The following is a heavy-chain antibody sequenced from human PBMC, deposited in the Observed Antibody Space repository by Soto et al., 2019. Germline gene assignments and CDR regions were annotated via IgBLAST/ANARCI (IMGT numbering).Heavy chain of an antibody. V-gene: IGHV4-30-4*01. CDR3: AGIQSKRLSGLDP. Sequence: QVQLQESGPGLVKPSQTLSLTCTVSGGSISSGDYYWSWIRQPPGKGLEWIGYIYYSGSTYYNPSHKSGVTIQVDTPKKQFSLKLSSVTAADTAVYYCAGIQSKRLSGLDPWGQGTLVTVSS. D-gene: IGHD5-18*01. CDR1: GGSISSGDYY. CDR2: IYYSGST. J-gene: IGHJ5*02.